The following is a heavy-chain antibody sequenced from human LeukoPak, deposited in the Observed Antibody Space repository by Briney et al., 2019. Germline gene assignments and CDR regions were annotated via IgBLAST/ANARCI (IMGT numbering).Heavy chain of an antibody. V-gene: IGHV4-59*01. D-gene: IGHD3-22*01. CDR3: AREGYYDSSGYHVIGYFDL. CDR1: GGSISSYY. J-gene: IGHJ2*01. CDR2: IYYSGST. Sequence: SETLSLTCTVSGGSISSYYWSWIRQPPGKGLEWIGYIYYSGSTNYNPSLKSRVTISVDTSKNQFSLKLSSVTAADTAVYYCAREGYYDSSGYHVIGYFDLWGRGTLVTVSS.